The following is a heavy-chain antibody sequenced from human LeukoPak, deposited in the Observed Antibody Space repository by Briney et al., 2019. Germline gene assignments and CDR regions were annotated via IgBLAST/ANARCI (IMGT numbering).Heavy chain of an antibody. CDR2: ISYDGSNK. CDR3: AKDAVVVPAAISVGNWFDP. J-gene: IGHJ5*02. CDR1: GFTFSSYG. V-gene: IGHV3-30*18. D-gene: IGHD2-2*02. Sequence: GGSLRLSCAASGFTFSSYGMHWVRQAPGKGLEWVAVISYDGSNKYYADSVKGRFTISRDNSKNTLYLQMNSLRAEDTAVYYCAKDAVVVPAAISVGNWFDPWGRGTLVTVSS.